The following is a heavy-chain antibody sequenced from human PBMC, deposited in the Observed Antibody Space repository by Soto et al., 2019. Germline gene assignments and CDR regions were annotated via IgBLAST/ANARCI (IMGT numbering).Heavy chain of an antibody. V-gene: IGHV3-30-3*01. CDR3: ARGRTSSWGDC. CDR2: ISYDGSNK. CDR1: GFTFSSYT. Sequence: QVQLVESGGGVVQPGRSLRLSCAASGFTFSSYTMHWVRQAPGKGLEWVAVISYDGSNKYYADSVKGRFTISRDSSKNTLYLQMSSVTPEDTAVYYCARGRTSSWGDCWGQGTLVTVSS. D-gene: IGHD6-13*01. J-gene: IGHJ4*02.